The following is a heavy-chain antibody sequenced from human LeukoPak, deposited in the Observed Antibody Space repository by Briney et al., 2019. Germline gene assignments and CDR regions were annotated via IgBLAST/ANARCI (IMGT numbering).Heavy chain of an antibody. Sequence: PGGSLRLSCAASGFTFSSNWMCWVRQDPGKRLEWVANLNQDGGVKNYVDSVKGRFTISRDNAKNSLYLQMNSLRAEDTAVYYCVVTTRSYPFDYWGQGTLVTVSS. V-gene: IGHV3-7*01. CDR1: GFTFSSNW. D-gene: IGHD4-23*01. J-gene: IGHJ4*02. CDR3: VVTTRSYPFDY. CDR2: LNQDGGVK.